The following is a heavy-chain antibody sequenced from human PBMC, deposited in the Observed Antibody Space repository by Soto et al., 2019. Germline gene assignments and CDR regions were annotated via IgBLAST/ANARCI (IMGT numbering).Heavy chain of an antibody. CDR1: GGSINDFY. V-gene: IGHV4-59*01. J-gene: IGHJ4*02. Sequence: XGTLSLTCTVSGGSINDFYWSGIRQPPGKGLEWIGYIYYSGSTDYNPSLKGRVTISVDTSKNQFSLKLRSVTAADTAVYYCARVGGVAARTFDYWGQGTLVTVSS. D-gene: IGHD6-6*01. CDR2: IYYSGST. CDR3: ARVGGVAARTFDY.